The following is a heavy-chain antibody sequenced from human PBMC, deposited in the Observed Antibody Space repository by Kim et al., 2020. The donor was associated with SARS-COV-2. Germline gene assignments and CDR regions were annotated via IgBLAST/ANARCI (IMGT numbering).Heavy chain of an antibody. Sequence: SETLSLTCTVSGGSVSSGSYYWSWIRQPPGKGLEWIGYIYYSGSTNYNPSLKSRVTISVDTSKNQFSLKLSSVTAADTAVYYCARDTPGGSGWYGGFDYWGQGTLVTVSS. D-gene: IGHD6-19*01. CDR2: IYYSGST. V-gene: IGHV4-61*01. CDR1: GGSVSSGSYY. CDR3: ARDTPGGSGWYGGFDY. J-gene: IGHJ4*02.